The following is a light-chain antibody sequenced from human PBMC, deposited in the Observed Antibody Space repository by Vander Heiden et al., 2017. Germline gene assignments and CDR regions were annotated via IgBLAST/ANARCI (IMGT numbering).Light chain of an antibody. J-gene: IGLJ2*01. CDR2: DNN. V-gene: IGLV1-51*01. CDR3: GTWDSSLSAGV. Sequence: QSVLTQPPSVSAAPGPKVTISCSGSSSNIGNNYVSWYQQLPGTAPKLLMYDNNKRPSGIPDRFSGSKSGTSATLGSTGLQTGDEADYYCGTWDSSLSAGVFGGGTKLTVL. CDR1: SSNIGNNY.